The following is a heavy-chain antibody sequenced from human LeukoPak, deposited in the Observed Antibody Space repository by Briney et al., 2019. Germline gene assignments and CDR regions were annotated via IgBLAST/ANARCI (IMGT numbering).Heavy chain of an antibody. Sequence: GGSLRLSCAASGFTVSDFYMSWVRLAPGKGLEWVSVIYNDGQTFHAESVKGRFTLSRDNFKNIPYLQMNSLRAEDTAVYYCTRDPDGWGQGTLVTVSS. CDR2: IYNDGQT. CDR3: TRDPDG. J-gene: IGHJ4*02. V-gene: IGHV3-66*01. CDR1: GFTVSDFY.